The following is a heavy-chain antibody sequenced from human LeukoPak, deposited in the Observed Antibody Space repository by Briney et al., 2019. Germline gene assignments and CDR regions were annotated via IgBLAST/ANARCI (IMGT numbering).Heavy chain of an antibody. Sequence: GRSLRLSCAASGFTFSSYGMHWVRQAPGKGLEWVAVISYDGSNKYYADSVKGRFTISRDNSKNTLHLQMNSLRAEDTAVYYCAKLQYCSSTSCYNDYWSQGTLVTVSS. CDR2: ISYDGSNK. J-gene: IGHJ4*02. D-gene: IGHD2-2*02. CDR1: GFTFSSYG. V-gene: IGHV3-30*18. CDR3: AKLQYCSSTSCYNDY.